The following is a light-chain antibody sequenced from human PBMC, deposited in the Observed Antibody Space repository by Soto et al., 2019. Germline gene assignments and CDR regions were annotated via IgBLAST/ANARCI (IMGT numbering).Light chain of an antibody. J-gene: IGLJ2*01. CDR1: SGHSSYA. V-gene: IGLV4-69*01. CDR3: QTWGTGIQVV. Sequence: QAVVTQSPSASASLGASVKLTCTLSSGHSSYAITWHQQQPEKGPRYLMKLNSDGSHNKGDGIPDRFSGSSSGAERYLTISSLQSEDEADYYCQTWGTGIQVVFGGGTKLTVL. CDR2: LNSDGSH.